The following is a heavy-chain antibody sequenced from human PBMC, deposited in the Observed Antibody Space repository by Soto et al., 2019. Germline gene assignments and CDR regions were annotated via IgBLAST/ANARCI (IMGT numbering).Heavy chain of an antibody. D-gene: IGHD6-13*01. CDR2: IIPIFGTA. V-gene: IGHV1-69*14. J-gene: IGHJ4*02. CDR3: ARGPLYSSSWYLAY. Sequence: QVQLVQSGAEVKKPGSSVKVSCKASGGTFSSYAISWVRQAPGQGLEWMGGIIPIFGTANYAQKFQGRVTITADKSTSTAYMELSSLRSEATALYYFARGPLYSSSWYLAYWGQEPLVTVSS. CDR1: GGTFSSYA.